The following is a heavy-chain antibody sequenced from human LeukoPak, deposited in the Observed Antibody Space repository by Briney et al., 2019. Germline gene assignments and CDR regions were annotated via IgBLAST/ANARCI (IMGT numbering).Heavy chain of an antibody. CDR1: GGSFSGYY. V-gene: IGHV4-34*01. Sequence: SETLSLTCAVYGGSFSGYYWRWIRQPPGKGLEWIGEINHSGSTNYNPSLKSRVTISVDTSKNQFSLKLSSVTAADTAVYYCGRASIVVVPAALFDYWGQGTLVTVSS. CDR3: GRASIVVVPAALFDY. J-gene: IGHJ4*02. CDR2: INHSGST. D-gene: IGHD2-2*01.